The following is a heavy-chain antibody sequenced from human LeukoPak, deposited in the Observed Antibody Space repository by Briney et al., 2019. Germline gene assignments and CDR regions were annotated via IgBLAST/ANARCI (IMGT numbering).Heavy chain of an antibody. D-gene: IGHD5-24*01. J-gene: IGHJ3*02. CDR2: IYYSGST. Sequence: NPSETLSLTCTVSGGSISSYYWSWIRQPPGKGLEWIGYIYYSGSTNYNPSLKSRVTISVDTSKNQFSLKLSSVTAADTAVNYCARDRLHRSNNAFDIWGQGTMVTVSS. CDR3: ARDRLHRSNNAFDI. CDR1: GGSISSYY. V-gene: IGHV4-59*01.